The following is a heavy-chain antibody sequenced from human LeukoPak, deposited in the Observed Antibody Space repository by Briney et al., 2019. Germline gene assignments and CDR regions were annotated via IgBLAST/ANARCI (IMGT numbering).Heavy chain of an antibody. CDR2: ISSSSSYI. CDR1: GFTFSSYS. V-gene: IGHV3-21*04. J-gene: IGHJ6*02. D-gene: IGHD1-26*01. Sequence: PGGSLRLSCAASGFTFSSYSMNWVRQAPGKGLEWVSSISSSSSYIYYADSVKGRFTISRDNAKNSLYLQMNSLRAEDTAVYYCARGRRIVGATTAYSGMDVWGQGTTVTVSS. CDR3: ARGRRIVGATTAYSGMDV.